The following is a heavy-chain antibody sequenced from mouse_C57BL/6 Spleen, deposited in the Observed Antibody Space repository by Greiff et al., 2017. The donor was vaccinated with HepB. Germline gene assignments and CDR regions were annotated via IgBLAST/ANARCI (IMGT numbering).Heavy chain of an antibody. CDR3: TRDYYGY. CDR2: IDPETGGT. J-gene: IGHJ4*01. D-gene: IGHD1-1*01. V-gene: IGHV1-15*01. CDR1: GYTFTDYE. Sequence: QVQLKQSGAELVRPGASVTLSCKASGYTFTDYEMHWVKQTPVHGLEWIGAIDPETGGTAYNQKFKGKAILTADKSSSTAYMELRSLTSEDSAVYYCTRDYYGYWGQGTSVTVSS.